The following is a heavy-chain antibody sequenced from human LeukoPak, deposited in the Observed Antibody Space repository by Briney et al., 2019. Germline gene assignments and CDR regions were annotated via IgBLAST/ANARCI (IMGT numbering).Heavy chain of an antibody. CDR2: IYHSGST. CDR1: GGSISSSNW. CDR3: ARANGDYTLDAFDI. J-gene: IGHJ3*02. Sequence: SGTLSLTCAVSGGSISSSNWWSWVRQPPGKGLEWIGEIYHSGSTNYNPSLKSRVTISVDKSKNLFSLKLSSVTAADTAVYYCARANGDYTLDAFDIWGQGTMVTVSS. V-gene: IGHV4-4*02. D-gene: IGHD4-17*01.